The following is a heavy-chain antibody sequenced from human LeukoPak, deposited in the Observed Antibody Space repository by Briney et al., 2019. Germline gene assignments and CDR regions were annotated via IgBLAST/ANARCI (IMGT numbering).Heavy chain of an antibody. J-gene: IGHJ4*02. CDR1: DGSISSSTYY. D-gene: IGHD1-26*01. CDR3: ASHIVGATTRIDY. V-gene: IGHV4-39*01. CDR2: IYYSGST. Sequence: SETLSLTCTVSDGSISSSTYYWGWLRQPPGKGLEWIGSIYYSGSTYYNPPLKSRVTMSVDTSKNQFSLKLSSVTAADTAVYYCASHIVGATTRIDYWGQGTLVTVSS.